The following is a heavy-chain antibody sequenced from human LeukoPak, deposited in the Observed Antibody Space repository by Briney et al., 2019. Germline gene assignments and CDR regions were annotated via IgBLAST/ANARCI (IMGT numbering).Heavy chain of an antibody. J-gene: IGHJ6*03. D-gene: IGHD2-2*01. CDR2: INPSGGST. CDR1: GYTFTGYY. V-gene: IGHV1-46*01. Sequence: GASVKVSCKASGYTFTGYYMHWVRQAPGQGLEWMGIINPSGGSTSYAQKFQGRVTMTRDTSISTAYMELSRLRSDDTAVYYCAKGYCSSTSCSYYMDVWGKGTTVTVSS. CDR3: AKGYCSSTSCSYYMDV.